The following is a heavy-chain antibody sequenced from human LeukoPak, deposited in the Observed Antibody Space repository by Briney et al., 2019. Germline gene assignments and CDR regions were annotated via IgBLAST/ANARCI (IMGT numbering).Heavy chain of an antibody. V-gene: IGHV1-8*02. CDR1: GYTFTGYY. D-gene: IGHD2-2*01. CDR2: MNPNSGNT. Sequence: ASVKVSCKASGYTFTGYYMHWVRQAPGQGLEWMGWMNPNSGNTGYAQKFQGRVTMTRNTSISTAYMELSSLRSEDTAVYYCARGRRYQLRYYYYYMDVWGKGTTVTISS. J-gene: IGHJ6*03. CDR3: ARGRRYQLRYYYYYMDV.